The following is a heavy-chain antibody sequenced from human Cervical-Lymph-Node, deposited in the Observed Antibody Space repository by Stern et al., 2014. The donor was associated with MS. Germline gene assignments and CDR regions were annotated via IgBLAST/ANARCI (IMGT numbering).Heavy chain of an antibody. Sequence: VQLVESGGGVVQPGRSLSLSCVASGVTFSTYAMHWVRQAPGQGLEWVAFVSYDGTQRNSTDSVKARFTISRDNSKNTLYLHMNSLRDEDTAVYFCARGGRGVGLEYWGQGALVTVSS. D-gene: IGHD3-10*01. CDR1: GVTFSTYA. CDR2: VSYDGTQR. J-gene: IGHJ4*02. V-gene: IGHV3-30-3*01. CDR3: ARGGRGVGLEY.